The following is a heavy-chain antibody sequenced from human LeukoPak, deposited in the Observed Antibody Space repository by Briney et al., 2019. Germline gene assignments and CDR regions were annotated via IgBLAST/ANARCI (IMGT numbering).Heavy chain of an antibody. D-gene: IGHD4-17*01. CDR1: AYTFTSNY. CDR3: ARGTLRRLAPLDY. V-gene: IGHV1-46*01. Sequence: AAVTLSFKSSAYTFTSNYMHWLRQAPGPGMERMGIINQCAGITTFVQNFTGRATMAGDTSTSTVYMELSSLRSEDTAVYYCARGTLRRLAPLDYWGQGTLVTVSS. J-gene: IGHJ4*02. CDR2: INQCAGIT.